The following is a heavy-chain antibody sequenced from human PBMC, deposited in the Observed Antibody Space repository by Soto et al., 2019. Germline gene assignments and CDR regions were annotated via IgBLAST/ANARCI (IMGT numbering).Heavy chain of an antibody. V-gene: IGHV4-4*07. CDR3: QSGQRLPDWFDP. CDR1: GGSLTSYY. Sequence: LSSTSPLSGGSLTSYYRNWTWQPAGNSLESIGRAYSSGGSHYHPYLKSRVTISLDTTKNQFYLRLFCVTDADPAVYLCQSGQRLPDWFDPWGQGILVTVSS. J-gene: IGHJ5*02. CDR2: AYSSGGS. D-gene: IGHD2-2*01.